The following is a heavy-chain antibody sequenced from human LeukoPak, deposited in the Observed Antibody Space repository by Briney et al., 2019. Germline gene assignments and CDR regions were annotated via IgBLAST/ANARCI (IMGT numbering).Heavy chain of an antibody. Sequence: GESLQISCQGSGYSFTSYWIGWVRQMPGEGLEWMGIIYPGDSDTRYSPSFQGQVTISADKSISTAYLQWSSLKASDTAMYYCARRVTIFGVGDYWGQGTLVTVSS. CDR1: GYSFTSYW. J-gene: IGHJ4*02. V-gene: IGHV5-51*01. CDR3: ARRVTIFGVGDY. CDR2: IYPGDSDT. D-gene: IGHD3-3*01.